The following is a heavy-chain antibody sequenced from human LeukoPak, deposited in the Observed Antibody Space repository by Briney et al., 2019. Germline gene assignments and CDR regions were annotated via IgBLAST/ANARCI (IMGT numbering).Heavy chain of an antibody. CDR2: IIPILGIA. CDR1: GGTFSSYA. J-gene: IGHJ6*02. CDR3: ARDSGWELLTGLYYYYGMDV. Sequence: SVKVSCKASGGTFSSYAISWVRQAPGQGLEWTGRIIPILGIANYAQKFQGRVTITADKSTSTAYMELSSLRSEDTAVYYCARDSGWELLTGLYYYYGMDVWGQGTTVTVSS. V-gene: IGHV1-69*04. D-gene: IGHD1-26*01.